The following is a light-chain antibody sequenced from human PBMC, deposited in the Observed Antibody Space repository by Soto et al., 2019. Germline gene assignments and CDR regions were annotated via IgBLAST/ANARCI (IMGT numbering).Light chain of an antibody. CDR2: EVS. J-gene: IGLJ1*01. CDR1: SSDVGNYNL. V-gene: IGLV2-23*02. Sequence: QSALTQPASVSGSPGQSITISSTGTSSDVGNYNLVSWYQQHPGKAPKLMIYEVSKRPSGVSNRFSGSKSGNTASLTISGLQAEDEADYYCCSYAGSSTSLYVFGTGTKLTVL. CDR3: CSYAGSSTSLYV.